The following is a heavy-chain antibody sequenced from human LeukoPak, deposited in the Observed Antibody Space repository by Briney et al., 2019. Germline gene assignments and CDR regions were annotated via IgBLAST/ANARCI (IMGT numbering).Heavy chain of an antibody. J-gene: IGHJ5*02. V-gene: IGHV4-31*03. CDR1: GGSISSGGYY. CDR2: IYYSGST. D-gene: IGHD3-10*01. Sequence: PSETLSLTCTVSGGSISSGGYYWSWIRQHPGKGLEWIGYIYYSGSTYYNPSLKSRVTISVDTSKNQFSLKLSSVTAADTAVYYCARVGSIDYYGSGSWGLGNWFDPWGQGTLVTVSS. CDR3: ARVGSIDYYGSGSWGLGNWFDP.